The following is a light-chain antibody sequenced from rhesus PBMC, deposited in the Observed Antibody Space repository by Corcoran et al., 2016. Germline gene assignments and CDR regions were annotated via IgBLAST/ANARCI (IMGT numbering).Light chain of an antibody. V-gene: IGKV1-22*01. Sequence: DIQMTQSPSSLLASVGDTVTITCRASQDINSWLAWYQQKAGKAPKLLIYPAASLQIGVPSKFSGSGSRTKSTLTISALQSEDSTTYCGDHDNNSPAFGGRTKVGIK. CDR3: DHDNNSPA. CDR1: QDINSW. CDR2: PAA. J-gene: IGKJ4*01.